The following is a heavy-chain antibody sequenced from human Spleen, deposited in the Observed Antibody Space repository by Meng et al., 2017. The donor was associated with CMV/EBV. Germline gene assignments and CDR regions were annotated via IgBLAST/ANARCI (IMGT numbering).Heavy chain of an antibody. J-gene: IGHJ5*02. Sequence: ASVKVSCKASGYTFTGHYIHWVRQAPGQGLEWMGWMRPNNGFTNYAPKFKGRVTMTRDTSITTAYMEVNRLRSDDTAVYFCARVGGRDYDFWSGYYFWFDPWGQGTLVTVSS. CDR3: ARVGGRDYDFWSGYYFWFDP. V-gene: IGHV1-2*02. CDR1: GYTFTGHY. CDR2: MRPNNGFT. D-gene: IGHD3-3*01.